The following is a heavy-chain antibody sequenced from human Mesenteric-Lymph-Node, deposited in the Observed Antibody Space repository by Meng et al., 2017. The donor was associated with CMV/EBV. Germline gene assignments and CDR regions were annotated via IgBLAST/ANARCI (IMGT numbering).Heavy chain of an antibody. CDR2: ISYDGSNK. J-gene: IGHJ4*02. V-gene: IGHV3-30*04. D-gene: IGHD1-20*01. CDR3: AREGGYNWNLREDY. CDR1: GFTFSSYA. Sequence: GGSLRLSCAASGFTFSSYAMHWVRQAPGKGLEWVAVISYDGSNKYYADSVKGRFTISRDNSKNTLYLQMNSLRAEDTAVYYCAREGGYNWNLREDYWGQGTLVTVSS.